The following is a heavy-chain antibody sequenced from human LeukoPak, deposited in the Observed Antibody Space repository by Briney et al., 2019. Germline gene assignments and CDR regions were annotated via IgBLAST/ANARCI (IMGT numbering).Heavy chain of an antibody. J-gene: IGHJ6*02. D-gene: IGHD6-19*01. Sequence: AGGSLRLSSAASGFSLADCAMHWVRQVPGKGLEWVSLISGDGYDTYYAASVKGRFTISRDNSKSSLYLQMNSLRIEDTALYFCAKDRLPGGLALAGTDDGMDVWGQGTTVTVSS. V-gene: IGHV3-43*02. CDR1: GFSLADCA. CDR3: AKDRLPGGLALAGTDDGMDV. CDR2: ISGDGYDT.